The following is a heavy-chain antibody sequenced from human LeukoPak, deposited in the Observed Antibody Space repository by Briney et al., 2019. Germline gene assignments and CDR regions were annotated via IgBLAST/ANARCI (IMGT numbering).Heavy chain of an antibody. CDR2: TRYSGGT. D-gene: IGHD6-19*01. CDR1: GGSINSYY. Sequence: SETLSLTCSVSGGSINSYYWSWIRQPPGKGLEWIGYTRYSGGTNYNPSLKSRVTISIDTSKSQFSLKVTSVTAADTAVYYCAAESERWLLRSWGQGTLVTVSS. J-gene: IGHJ4*02. V-gene: IGHV4-59*01. CDR3: AAESERWLLRS.